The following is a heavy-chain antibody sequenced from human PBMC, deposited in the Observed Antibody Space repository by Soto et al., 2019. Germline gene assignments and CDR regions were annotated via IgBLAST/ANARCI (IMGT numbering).Heavy chain of an antibody. D-gene: IGHD3-10*01. Sequence: SETLSLTCTASGGSISSYYWSWIRQPPGKGLEWIGYIYYSGSTNYNPSLKSRVTISVDTSKNQFSLKLSSVTAADTAVYYCARCFPPLIMVRGAPDAFDIWGQGTMVTVSS. CDR3: ARCFPPLIMVRGAPDAFDI. V-gene: IGHV4-59*01. J-gene: IGHJ3*02. CDR1: GGSISSYY. CDR2: IYYSGST.